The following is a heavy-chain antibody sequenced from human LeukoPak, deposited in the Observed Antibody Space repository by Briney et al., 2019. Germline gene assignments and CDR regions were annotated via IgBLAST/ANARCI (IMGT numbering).Heavy chain of an antibody. Sequence: PSETLSLTCTVSGGSFSPYFWSWIRQSPGKGLECIGYIHASGRTKYNPSLESRVSISIDTSKNHFSLTLRSVTAADTAVYYCARLLRWSEDGFDVWGQGTVVAISS. CDR2: IHASGRT. J-gene: IGHJ3*01. V-gene: IGHV4-4*09. D-gene: IGHD2-15*01. CDR1: GGSFSPYF. CDR3: ARLLRWSEDGFDV.